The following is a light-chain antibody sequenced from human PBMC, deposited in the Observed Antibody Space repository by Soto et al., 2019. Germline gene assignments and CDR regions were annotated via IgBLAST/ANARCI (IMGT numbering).Light chain of an antibody. V-gene: IGKV3-15*01. CDR3: KQYNNWPPDRT. CDR1: QSVSSN. CDR2: GAS. Sequence: EIVMTQSPATLSVSPGERATLSCRASQSVSSNLAWYQQKPGQAPRLLIYGASTRATGIPARVSGSWSGTEFALTISSLQSEDFAIYFCKQYNNWPPDRTFGQGTKVEIK. J-gene: IGKJ1*01.